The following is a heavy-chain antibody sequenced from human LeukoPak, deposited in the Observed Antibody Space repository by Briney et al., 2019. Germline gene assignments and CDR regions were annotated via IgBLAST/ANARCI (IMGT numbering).Heavy chain of an antibody. CDR3: GREDPSEYGSVDY. Sequence: PGGSLRLSCVASVYDICQYYMSCVRHAPRKGREWGADIRNEGSKIYNVDSVRGRLTIYRDNAKNSLFLQMNSQRDEDAAVYYCGREDPSEYGSVDYWGQGTLVTVSS. CDR2: IRNEGSKI. CDR1: VYDICQYY. J-gene: IGHJ4*02. V-gene: IGHV3-7*01. D-gene: IGHD3-10*01.